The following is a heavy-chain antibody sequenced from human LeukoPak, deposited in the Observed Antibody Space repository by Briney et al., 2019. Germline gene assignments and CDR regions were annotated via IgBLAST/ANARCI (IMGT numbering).Heavy chain of an antibody. J-gene: IGHJ4*02. CDR1: GGSISSYY. Sequence: SETLSLTCTVSGGSISSYYWSWIRQPPGKGLEWIGYIYYSGSTNYNPSLKSRVTISVDTSKNQFSLKLSSVTAADTAVYYCARDYRVYGYFDYWGQGTLVTVSS. D-gene: IGHD2-8*01. CDR2: IYYSGST. CDR3: ARDYRVYGYFDY. V-gene: IGHV4-59*01.